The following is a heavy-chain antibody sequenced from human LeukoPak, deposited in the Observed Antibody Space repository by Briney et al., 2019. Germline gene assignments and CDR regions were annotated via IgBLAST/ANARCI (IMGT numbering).Heavy chain of an antibody. CDR2: INHSGST. V-gene: IGHV4-34*01. Sequence: PSETLSLTCAVYGGSFSGYYWSWIRQPPGKGLEWIGEINHSGSTNYNPSLKSRVTISVDTSKNQFSLKLSSVTAADTAVYYCARKRSMVRGPFDYWGQGTLVTVSS. D-gene: IGHD3-10*01. CDR1: GGSFSGYY. J-gene: IGHJ4*02. CDR3: ARKRSMVRGPFDY.